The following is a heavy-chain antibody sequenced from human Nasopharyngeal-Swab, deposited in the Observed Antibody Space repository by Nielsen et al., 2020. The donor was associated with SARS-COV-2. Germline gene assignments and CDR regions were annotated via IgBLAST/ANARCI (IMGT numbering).Heavy chain of an antibody. J-gene: IGHJ4*02. Sequence: GESLKISCAASGFTFSSYWMSWVRQAPGKGLEWVANIKQDGSEKYYLDSVKGRFTISRDNAKNSLYLQMNSLRAEDTAVYYCATSLQKDYFDYWGRGTLVTVSS. CDR3: ATSLQKDYFDY. D-gene: IGHD3-10*01. CDR1: GFTFSSYW. V-gene: IGHV3-7*03. CDR2: IKQDGSEK.